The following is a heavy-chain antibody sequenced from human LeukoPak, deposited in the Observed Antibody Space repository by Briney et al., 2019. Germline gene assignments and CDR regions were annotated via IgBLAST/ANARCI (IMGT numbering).Heavy chain of an antibody. V-gene: IGHV1-69*01. J-gene: IGHJ4*02. CDR3: ASGYYYDSSGPPRWFFDY. CDR1: GGTFSSYA. CDR2: IIPIFGTA. D-gene: IGHD3-22*01. Sequence: SVKVSCKASGGTFSSYAISWVRQAPGQGLEWMGGIIPIFGTANYAQKSQGRVTITADESTSTAYMELSSLRSEDTAVYYCASGYYYDSSGPPRWFFDYWGQGTLVTVSS.